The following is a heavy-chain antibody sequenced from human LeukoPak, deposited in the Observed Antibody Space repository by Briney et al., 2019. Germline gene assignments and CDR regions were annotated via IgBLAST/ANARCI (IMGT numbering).Heavy chain of an antibody. CDR3: ARGRMGATSVSGGWFDP. CDR2: INHSGST. D-gene: IGHD1-26*01. CDR1: GGSFSGYY. J-gene: IGHJ5*02. Sequence: SETLSLTCAVYGGSFSGYYWSWIRQPPGKGLEWIGEINHSGSTNYNPSLKSRVTISVDTSKNQFSLKLSSVTAADTAVYYCARGRMGATSVSGGWFDPWGQGTLVTVSS. V-gene: IGHV4-34*01.